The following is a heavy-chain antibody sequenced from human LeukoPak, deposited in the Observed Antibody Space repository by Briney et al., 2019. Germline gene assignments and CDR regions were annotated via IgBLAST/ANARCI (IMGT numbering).Heavy chain of an antibody. CDR3: AKGYCSSTSCLKTD. D-gene: IGHD2-2*01. V-gene: IGHV3-30*02. Sequence: SGGSLRLSCAASGFTFSSYGMHWVRQAPGKGLEWVAFIRYDGSNKYYADSVKGRFTISRDNSKNTLFLQMNSLRVEDTAVYYCAKGYCSSTSCLKTDWGQGTLVTVSS. CDR2: IRYDGSNK. CDR1: GFTFSSYG. J-gene: IGHJ4*02.